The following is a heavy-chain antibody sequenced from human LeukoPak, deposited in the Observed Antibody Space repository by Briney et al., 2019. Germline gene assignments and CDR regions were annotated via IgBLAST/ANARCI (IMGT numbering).Heavy chain of an antibody. D-gene: IGHD3-22*01. V-gene: IGHV4-39*01. J-gene: IGHJ3*02. CDR2: IYYSGST. Sequence: SETLSLTCAVYGGSFSGYYWGWIRQPPGKGLEWIGSIYYSGSTYYNPSLKSRVTISVDTSKNQFSLKLSSVTAADTAVYYCARHSFGLYYDSSGLDIWGQGTMVTVSS. CDR3: ARHSFGLYYDSSGLDI. CDR1: GGSFSGYY.